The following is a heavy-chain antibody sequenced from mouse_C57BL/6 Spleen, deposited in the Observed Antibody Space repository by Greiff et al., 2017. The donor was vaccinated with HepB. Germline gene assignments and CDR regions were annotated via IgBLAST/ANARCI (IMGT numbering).Heavy chain of an antibody. J-gene: IGHJ2*01. CDR2: IHPNSGST. D-gene: IGHD1-1*01. Sequence: QVQLKQPGAELVKPGASVKLSCKASGYTFTSYWMHWVKQRPGQGLEWIGMIHPNSGSTNYNEKFKSKATLTVDKSSSTAYMQLSSLTSEDSAVYYCARDPYYYGSSYPSDYWGQGTTLTVSS. CDR3: ARDPYYYGSSYPSDY. CDR1: GYTFTSYW. V-gene: IGHV1-64*01.